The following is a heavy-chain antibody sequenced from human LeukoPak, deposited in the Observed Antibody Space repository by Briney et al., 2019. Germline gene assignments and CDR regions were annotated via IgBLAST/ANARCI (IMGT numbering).Heavy chain of an antibody. CDR3: ARDMSSSWSNFDY. Sequence: GGSLRLSCSASGFTFSNCPMHWVRQAPGKGLEYVSAISSNGDSTYYADSVKGRFTISRDNSKNTLFLQMNSLRAEDTAVYYCARDMSSSWSNFDYWGQGTLVTVSS. J-gene: IGHJ4*02. CDR2: ISSNGDST. CDR1: GFTFSNCP. V-gene: IGHV3-64*04. D-gene: IGHD6-13*01.